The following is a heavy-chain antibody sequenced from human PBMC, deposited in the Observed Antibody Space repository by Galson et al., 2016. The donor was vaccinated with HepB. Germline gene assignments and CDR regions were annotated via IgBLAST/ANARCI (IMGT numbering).Heavy chain of an antibody. J-gene: IGHJ4*02. CDR2: ISRTSSYI. D-gene: IGHD5-24*01. CDR1: GSNFNTYD. CDR3: ARDMAGYNWIDF. V-gene: IGHV3-21*01. Sequence: SLRLSCAASGSNFNTYDMNWVRQAPGKGLEWVSYISRTSSYIYYADSVRGRFTISRDNAKNSLFLQLNSLRAADTAIYYCARDMAGYNWIDFWGLGTFVTVSS.